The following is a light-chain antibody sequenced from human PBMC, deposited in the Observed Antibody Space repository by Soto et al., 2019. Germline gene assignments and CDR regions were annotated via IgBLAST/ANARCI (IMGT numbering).Light chain of an antibody. Sequence: EIVLTQSPGTLSLSPGDRATLSCRASQSVSNDYLAWYQQKPGQAPRLLIYGASSRATGIPDRFSGSGSGTEVTLTISRLEPEDYCHYYVNSPARYTFGQGTKLEIK. J-gene: IGKJ2*01. V-gene: IGKV3-20*01. CDR2: GAS. CDR1: QSVSNDY. CDR3: NSPARYT.